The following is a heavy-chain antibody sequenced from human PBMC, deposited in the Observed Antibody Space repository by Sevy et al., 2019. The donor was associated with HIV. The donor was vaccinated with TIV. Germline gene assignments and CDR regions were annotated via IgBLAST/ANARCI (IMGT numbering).Heavy chain of an antibody. J-gene: IGHJ3*02. Sequence: GGSLRLSCAASGFTFSSYWMSWVRRAPGKGLEWVANIKQDGSEKYYVDSVKGRFTISRDNAKNSLYLQMNSLRAEDTAVYYCARDLGGAYYDFWSGYLNDAFDIWGQGTMVTVSS. CDR1: GFTFSSYW. D-gene: IGHD3-3*01. CDR3: ARDLGGAYYDFWSGYLNDAFDI. CDR2: IKQDGSEK. V-gene: IGHV3-7*01.